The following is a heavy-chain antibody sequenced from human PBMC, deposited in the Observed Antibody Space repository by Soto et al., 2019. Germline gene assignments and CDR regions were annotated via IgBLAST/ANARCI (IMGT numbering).Heavy chain of an antibody. D-gene: IGHD2-15*01. CDR1: GFTVSSNY. J-gene: IGHJ6*02. CDR3: SRSSLHYYYGMDV. Sequence: LRLSSAASGFTVSSNYMSWVRQAPGKGLEWVSVIYSGGSTYYADSVKGRFTISRDNSKNTLYLQMNSLRAEDTAVYYCSRSSLHYYYGMDVWGQGTTVTVSS. CDR2: IYSGGST. V-gene: IGHV3-53*01.